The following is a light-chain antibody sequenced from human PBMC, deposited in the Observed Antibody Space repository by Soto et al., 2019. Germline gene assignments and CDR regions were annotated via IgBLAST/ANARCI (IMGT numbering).Light chain of an antibody. J-gene: IGKJ4*01. V-gene: IGKV3-11*01. Sequence: EIVLTQSPATLSLSPGERATLSCRASQSVSSYLAWYQQKPGQAPRLLIYDASSRATGIPARFSGSGSGTDFTLTISSLEPEDFGVYYCQRRSNWLFGGGTKVEIK. CDR1: QSVSSY. CDR2: DAS. CDR3: QRRSNWL.